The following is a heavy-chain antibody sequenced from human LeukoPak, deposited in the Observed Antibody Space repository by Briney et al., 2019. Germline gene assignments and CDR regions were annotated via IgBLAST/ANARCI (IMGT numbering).Heavy chain of an antibody. J-gene: IGHJ6*03. CDR2: IYYSGST. V-gene: IGHV4-59*01. Sequence: SETLSLTCTVSGDSISTYHWNWIRKPPGKGLEWIGYIYYSGSTNYNPSLKSRVTISVDTSKNQFSLKLSSVTAADTAVYYCARAGYGYGDYYYYYYMDVWGKGTTVTVSS. CDR3: ARAGYGYGDYYYYYYMDV. D-gene: IGHD4-17*01. CDR1: GDSISTYH.